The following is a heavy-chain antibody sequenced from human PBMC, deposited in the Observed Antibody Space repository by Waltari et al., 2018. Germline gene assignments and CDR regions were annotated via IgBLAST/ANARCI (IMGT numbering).Heavy chain of an antibody. CDR1: GFSFSIDA. V-gene: IGHV3-64*01. CDR3: ARSPDQPDSLDYYMDV. D-gene: IGHD2-21*01. J-gene: IGHJ6*03. CDR2: ISSNGVST. Sequence: EVQLVESGGGLVQPGGSLRLSCAASGFSFSIDAMHWVRQAPGKGLEYVSAISSNGVSTYYANSMKGRLSISRDNSKNTLYLQMGSLRAEDMAVYYCARSPDQPDSLDYYMDVWGKGTTVTVSS.